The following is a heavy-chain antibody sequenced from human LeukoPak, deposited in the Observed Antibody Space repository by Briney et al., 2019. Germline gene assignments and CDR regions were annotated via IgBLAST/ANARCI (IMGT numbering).Heavy chain of an antibody. CDR3: AASYGDFPLDY. D-gene: IGHD4-17*01. V-gene: IGHV3-30*03. CDR2: ISYDGSNK. J-gene: IGHJ4*02. CDR1: GFTFSSYS. Sequence: GGSLRLSCADSGFTFSSYSMNWVRQAPGKGLEWVAVISYDGSNKYYADSVKGRFTISRDNSKNTLYLQMNSLRAEDTAVYYCAASYGDFPLDYWGQGTLVTVSS.